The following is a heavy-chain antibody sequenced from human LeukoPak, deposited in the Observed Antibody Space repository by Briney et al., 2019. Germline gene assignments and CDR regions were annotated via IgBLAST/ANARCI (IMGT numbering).Heavy chain of an antibody. CDR1: GYSISSGYY. V-gene: IGHV4-38-2*02. J-gene: IGHJ4*02. Sequence: PSETLSLTCTVSGYSISSGYYWGWIRPPPGKGLEWIASIHESGDTFYNPSLKSRLSISVDTSKNEFSLRLTSVTATDTAIYYCARSEVGDFGHWGQGTLVTVSS. D-gene: IGHD1-26*01. CDR2: IHESGDT. CDR3: ARSEVGDFGH.